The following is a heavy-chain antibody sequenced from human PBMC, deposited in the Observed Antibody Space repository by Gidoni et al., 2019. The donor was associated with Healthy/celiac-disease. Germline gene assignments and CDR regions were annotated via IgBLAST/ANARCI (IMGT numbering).Heavy chain of an antibody. V-gene: IGHV3-23*04. CDR1: GFTFSSSA. CDR3: AKFHQLRPMFAFDI. D-gene: IGHD2-2*01. CDR2: ISGSGGST. Sequence: EVQLVESGGGLVQPGGSLRLSCAASGFTFSSSAMSWVPQAPGKGVGWVSAISGSGGSTYYADSVKGRFTISRDNSKNTLYLQMNSLRAEDTAVYYCAKFHQLRPMFAFDIWGQGTMVTVSS. J-gene: IGHJ3*02.